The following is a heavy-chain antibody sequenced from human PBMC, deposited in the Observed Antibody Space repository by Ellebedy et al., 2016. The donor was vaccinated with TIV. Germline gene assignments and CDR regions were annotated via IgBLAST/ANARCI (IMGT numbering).Heavy chain of an antibody. Sequence: GESLKISCTASGFIVSTNHMSWVRQAPGKGLEWVAHIMENGYERYYVDSVKGRFTISRDNAKNSVYLQMNSLRADDTAVFYCVRFAFNYAMDSWGQGTLVTVSS. CDR2: IMENGYER. CDR3: VRFAFNYAMDS. D-gene: IGHD2-2*01. J-gene: IGHJ5*01. CDR1: GFIVSTNH. V-gene: IGHV3-7*01.